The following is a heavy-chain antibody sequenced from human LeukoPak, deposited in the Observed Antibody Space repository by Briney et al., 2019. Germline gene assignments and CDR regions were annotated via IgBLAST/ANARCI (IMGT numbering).Heavy chain of an antibody. V-gene: IGHV3-74*01. CDR2: VNTYGTNT. Sequence: GGSLRLSCTASGFTLTNNWMHWVRQVPGKGLEWVSRVNTYGTNTNYADSVRGRFTISRDNAKNTLYLQMDTLRAEDSAIYYCEREFSPEDAFVLWGQGTRVTVSS. CDR3: EREFSPEDAFVL. J-gene: IGHJ3*01. CDR1: GFTLTNNW.